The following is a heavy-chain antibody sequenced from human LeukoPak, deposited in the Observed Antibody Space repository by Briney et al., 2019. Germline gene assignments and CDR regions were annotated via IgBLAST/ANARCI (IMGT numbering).Heavy chain of an antibody. CDR3: ARDGASQYYFDY. J-gene: IGHJ4*02. CDR2: INPSGGST. CDR1: GYTFTSYY. V-gene: IGHV1-46*01. Sequence: ASVKFSCKASGYTFTSYYMHWVRQAPGQGLEWMGIINPSGGSTSYAQKFQGRVTMTRDTSTSTVYMELSSLRSEDTAVYYCARDGASQYYFDYWGQGTLVTVSS. D-gene: IGHD3-16*01.